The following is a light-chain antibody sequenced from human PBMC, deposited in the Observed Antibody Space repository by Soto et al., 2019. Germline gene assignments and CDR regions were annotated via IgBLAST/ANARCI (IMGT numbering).Light chain of an antibody. CDR3: TSYTSSSTPYV. CDR2: DVS. J-gene: IGLJ1*01. Sequence: QSVLTQPASVSGSPGQSITISCAGTSSDVGGYTYVSWYQQHPGKAPKLMIYDVSNRPSGVSNLFSGSKSGNTASLTIFGLQAEDEADYYCTSYTSSSTPYVFGGGTKVTVL. V-gene: IGLV2-14*01. CDR1: SSDVGGYTY.